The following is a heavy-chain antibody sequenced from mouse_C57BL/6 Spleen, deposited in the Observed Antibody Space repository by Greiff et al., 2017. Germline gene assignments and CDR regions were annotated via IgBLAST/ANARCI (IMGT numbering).Heavy chain of an antibody. D-gene: IGHD4-1*02. V-gene: IGHV5-4*01. CDR3: ARENPSNLSDY. Sequence: EVMLVESGGGLVKPGGSLTLSCAASGFTFSSYAMSWVRQTPEKRLEWVATISDGGSCTYYPDNVKGRFTISRDNAKNNLYLQMRHLKSEDTAMYYCARENPSNLSDYWGQGTTLTVSS. J-gene: IGHJ2*01. CDR2: ISDGGSCT. CDR1: GFTFSSYA.